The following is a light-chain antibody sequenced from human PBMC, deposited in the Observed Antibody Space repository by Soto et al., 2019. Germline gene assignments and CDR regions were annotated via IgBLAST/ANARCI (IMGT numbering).Light chain of an antibody. CDR2: AAS. CDR3: QHFRSFPIT. Sequence: IQLPQSPPSLSASVGARVPITCRASQDISSLLAWYQQKPGKAPKLLIYAASTLQNGVPSRFSGSGSGTDFTLTISSLQPEEFATYYCQHFRSFPITVVQGTRLEIK. J-gene: IGKJ5*01. V-gene: IGKV1-9*01. CDR1: QDISSL.